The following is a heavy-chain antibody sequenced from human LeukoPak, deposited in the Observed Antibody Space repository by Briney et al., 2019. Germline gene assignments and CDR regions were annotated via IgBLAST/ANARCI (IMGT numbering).Heavy chain of an antibody. J-gene: IGHJ4*02. V-gene: IGHV4-39*01. CDR1: GGSISSSNYY. Sequence: SETLSLTCTVSGGSISSSNYYWGWIRQPPGEGLEWIGYLYYSGSTYYNPSLKSRVTMSVDASKNQFSLKLSSVTAADTAVYYCARYYSGSYGFDYWGQGTLVTVSS. CDR3: ARYYSGSYGFDY. CDR2: LYYSGST. D-gene: IGHD1-26*01.